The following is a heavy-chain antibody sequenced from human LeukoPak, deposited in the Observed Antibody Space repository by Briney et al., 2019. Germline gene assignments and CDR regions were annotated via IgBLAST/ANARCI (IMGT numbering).Heavy chain of an antibody. CDR3: ARAGTTADAFDI. CDR2: INHSGST. V-gene: IGHV4-34*01. D-gene: IGHD1-1*01. J-gene: IGHJ3*02. Sequence: SETLSLTCAVYGGSFSGYYWSWIRQPPGKGLEWIGEINHSGSTNYNPSLKRRVTISVDTSKNQFSLKLSSVTAADTAVYYSARAGTTADAFDIWGQGTMVTVSS. CDR1: GGSFSGYY.